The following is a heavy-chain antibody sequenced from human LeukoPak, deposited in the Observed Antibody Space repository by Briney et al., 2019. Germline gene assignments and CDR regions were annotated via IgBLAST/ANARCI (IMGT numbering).Heavy chain of an antibody. CDR3: ATVDPRNNNHYNHSNLYYYGMDV. V-gene: IGHV1-24*01. CDR2: FDPVDGET. D-gene: IGHD4-11*01. CDR1: GHTLTALS. Sequence: GAPGKVSCTASGHTLTALSIHWVRQAPGKGLEWMGGFDPVDGETIYAQKFQGRVTMTENTYTDTAYMELSSLRSEDTAVYYCATVDPRNNNHYNHSNLYYYGMDVWGQGTTVTVSS. J-gene: IGHJ6*02.